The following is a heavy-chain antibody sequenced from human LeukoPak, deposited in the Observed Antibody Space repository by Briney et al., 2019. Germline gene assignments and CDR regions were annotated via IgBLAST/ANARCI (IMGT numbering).Heavy chain of an antibody. CDR2: ISSSSSTI. J-gene: IGHJ3*02. Sequence: GGSLRLSCAASGFTFSSYSMNWVRQAPGKGLEWVSYISSSSSTIYYADSVKGRFTISRDNAKNSLYLQMNSLRAEDTAVYYCARGPETVVSPGDDAFDIWGQGTMVTVSS. CDR3: ARGPETVVSPGDDAFDI. V-gene: IGHV3-48*01. D-gene: IGHD4-23*01. CDR1: GFTFSSYS.